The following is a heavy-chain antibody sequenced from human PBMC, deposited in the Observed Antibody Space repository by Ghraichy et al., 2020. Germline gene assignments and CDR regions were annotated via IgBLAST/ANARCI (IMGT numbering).Heavy chain of an antibody. Sequence: SGPTLVKPTQTLTLTCTFSGFSLSTSGVGVGWIRQPPGKALEWLALIYWNDDKRYSPSLKSRLTITKDTSKNQVVLTMTNMDPVDTATYYCAHVEYYYDSSGYYPYYFDYWGQGTLVTVSS. CDR3: AHVEYYYDSSGYYPYYFDY. D-gene: IGHD3-22*01. V-gene: IGHV2-5*01. CDR1: GFSLSTSGVG. J-gene: IGHJ4*02. CDR2: IYWNDDK.